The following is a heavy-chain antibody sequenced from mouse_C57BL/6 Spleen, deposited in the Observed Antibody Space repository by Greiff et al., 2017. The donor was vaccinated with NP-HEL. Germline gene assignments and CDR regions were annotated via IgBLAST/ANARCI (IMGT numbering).Heavy chain of an antibody. CDR1: GYTFTSYW. CDR3: ARKRYGSSFDYYAMDY. V-gene: IGHV1-69*01. J-gene: IGHJ4*01. D-gene: IGHD1-1*01. CDR2: IDPSDSYT. Sequence: QVQLKQPGAELVMPGASVKLSCKASGYTFTSYWMHWVKQRPGQGLEWIGEIDPSDSYTNYNQKFKGKSTLTVDKSSSTAYMQLSSLTSEDSAVYYCARKRYGSSFDYYAMDYWGQGTSVTVSS.